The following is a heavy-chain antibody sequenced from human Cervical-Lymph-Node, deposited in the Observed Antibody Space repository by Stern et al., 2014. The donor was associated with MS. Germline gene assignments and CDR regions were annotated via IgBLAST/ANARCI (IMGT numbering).Heavy chain of an antibody. CDR1: GYTFTSYW. Sequence: EVQLVESGPEVKRPGESLKISCQASGYTFTSYWIGWVRQMPGKGLEWIAIIFPGGSDIRNSPPFQGQVTISADKSSSTAYLQWNNLKASDTAIYYCARQRYFDYWGQGTLVTVSS. V-gene: IGHV5-51*01. CDR2: IFPGGSDI. J-gene: IGHJ4*02. CDR3: ARQRYFDY.